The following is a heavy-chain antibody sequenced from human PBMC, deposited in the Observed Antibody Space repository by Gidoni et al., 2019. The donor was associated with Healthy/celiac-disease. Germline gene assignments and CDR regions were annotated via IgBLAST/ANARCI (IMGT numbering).Heavy chain of an antibody. CDR3: ATNAGDCSSTSCSWFDP. CDR2: LIPIFGTA. Sequence: QVQLVQSGAEVKKPGSSVKVSCKASGGTFSSSAISWVRQAPVQGLEWMGGLIPIFGTANYAQKFQGRVTITADESTSTAYMELSSLRSEDTAVYYCATNAGDCSSTSCSWFDPWGQVTLVTVSS. V-gene: IGHV1-69*01. J-gene: IGHJ5*02. CDR1: GGTFSSSA. D-gene: IGHD2-2*01.